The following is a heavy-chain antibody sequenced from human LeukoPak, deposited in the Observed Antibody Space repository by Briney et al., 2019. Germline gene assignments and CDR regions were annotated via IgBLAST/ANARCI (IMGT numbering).Heavy chain of an antibody. D-gene: IGHD4-17*01. CDR1: GFTFSSYW. CDR2: INPDGSQT. V-gene: IGHV3-7*01. J-gene: IGHJ5*02. CDR3: ARDLGYGALDP. Sequence: GGSLRLSCAASGFTFSSYWMNWVRQAPGKGLEWVSLINPDGSQTHYVDSVKGRFTISRDNAENSLYLQVNSLRADDTAVYYCARDLGYGALDPWGQGTLVTVSS.